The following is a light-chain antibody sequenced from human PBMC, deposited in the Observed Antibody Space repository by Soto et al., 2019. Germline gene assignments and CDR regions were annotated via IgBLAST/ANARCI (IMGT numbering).Light chain of an antibody. J-gene: IGLJ3*02. Sequence: QSALTQPRSVSGSPGQSITLSCDGSTSDVGAYNLVSWYQQHPGEAPKLMIYDVIKRPSGVPYRSSGSKSGNTASLTISGLQADDEADYYCCSYAGNFIWVFGGGTQLTVL. CDR1: TSDVGAYNL. CDR3: CSYAGNFIWV. CDR2: DVI. V-gene: IGLV2-11*01.